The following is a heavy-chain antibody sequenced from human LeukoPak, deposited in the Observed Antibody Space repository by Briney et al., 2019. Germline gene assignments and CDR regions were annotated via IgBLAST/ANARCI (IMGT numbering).Heavy chain of an antibody. CDR3: ARGDSGSFSQFDC. Sequence: SETLSLSCTVSGGSISSYYWSWIRQPPGTGLEWIGYVYYSGSTNYNPSLKSRVTISVDTSKNQFFLKLTSVTAADTAVYYCARGDSGSFSQFDCWGQGTLVTVSS. V-gene: IGHV4-59*01. CDR1: GGSISSYY. CDR2: VYYSGST. J-gene: IGHJ4*02. D-gene: IGHD1-26*01.